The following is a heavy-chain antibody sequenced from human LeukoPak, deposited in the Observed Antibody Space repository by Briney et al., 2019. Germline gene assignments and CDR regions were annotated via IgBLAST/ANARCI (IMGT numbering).Heavy chain of an antibody. Sequence: GGSLRLSCAASGFTFSSYSMNWVRQAPGKGLEWVSSISSSSSYIYYADSVKGRFTISRDNAKNSLYLQMNSLRAEDTAVYYCARGLGGYYDSSGYPIHMDVWGKGTTVTVSS. V-gene: IGHV3-21*01. CDR1: GFTFSSYS. D-gene: IGHD3-22*01. J-gene: IGHJ6*03. CDR3: ARGLGGYYDSSGYPIHMDV. CDR2: ISSSSSYI.